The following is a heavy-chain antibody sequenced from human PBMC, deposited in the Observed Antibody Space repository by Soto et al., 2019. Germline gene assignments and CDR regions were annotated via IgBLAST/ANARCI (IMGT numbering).Heavy chain of an antibody. CDR2: INPNSGGT. CDR3: ARATTTYYDILTGPNMKYYYYGIDV. Sequence: GPSVKVSFKASGCTFTGYYMHWVRQAPGQGLEWMGWINPNSGGTNYAQKFQGWVTMTRDTSISTAYMELSRLRSDDTAVYYCARATTTYYDILTGPNMKYYYYGIDVWGQRTTVTFSS. CDR1: GCTFTGYY. V-gene: IGHV1-2*04. D-gene: IGHD3-9*01. J-gene: IGHJ6*02.